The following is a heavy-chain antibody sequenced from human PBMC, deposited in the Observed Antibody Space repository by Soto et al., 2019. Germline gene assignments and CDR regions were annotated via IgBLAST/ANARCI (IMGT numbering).Heavy chain of an antibody. CDR1: GFTFSGSA. Sequence: PGGSLRLCCAASGFTFSGSAMHWVRQASGKGLEWVGRIRSKANSYATAYAASVKGRFTISRDDSKNTAYLQMNSLKTEDTAVYYCTSGLSPGYSSCWYDFLGRHDAIDIWGQGTMFTVSS. J-gene: IGHJ3*02. D-gene: IGHD6-19*01. V-gene: IGHV3-73*01. CDR3: TSGLSPGYSSCWYDFLGRHDAIDI. CDR2: IRSKANSYAT.